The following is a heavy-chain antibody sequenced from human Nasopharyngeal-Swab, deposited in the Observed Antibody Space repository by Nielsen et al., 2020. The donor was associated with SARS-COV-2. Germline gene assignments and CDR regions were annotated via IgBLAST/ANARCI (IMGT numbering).Heavy chain of an antibody. J-gene: IGHJ6*02. CDR2: ISPGSGTT. CDR1: GFSFNIYS. Sequence: GESLKISCAASGFSFNIYSMNWVRQAPGKGLEWVSYISPGSGTTDYADSVRGRFTISRDNAKNSLYLQMNSLRAEDTAVYYCARDGLDYDFWSAYFMDVWGQGTTVTVSS. D-gene: IGHD3-3*01. V-gene: IGHV3-48*04. CDR3: ARDGLDYDFWSAYFMDV.